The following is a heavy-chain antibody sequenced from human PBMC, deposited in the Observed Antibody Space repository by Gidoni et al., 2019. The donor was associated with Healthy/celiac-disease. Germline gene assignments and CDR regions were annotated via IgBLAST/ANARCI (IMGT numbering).Heavy chain of an antibody. Sequence: QVQLEESGGGVVQPGRSLRLSCAAFGFTYSSYGMHWVRQAPGKGLEWVAVISYDGINKYYAASVKGRFTSSIANSQNTLYLQMTSLIAEDTAVYYCAKESGGNSNAPGNWFDPWGQGTLVTVSS. J-gene: IGHJ5*02. V-gene: IGHV3-30*18. CDR3: AKESGGNSNAPGNWFDP. D-gene: IGHD2-21*02. CDR1: GFTYSSYG. CDR2: ISYDGINK.